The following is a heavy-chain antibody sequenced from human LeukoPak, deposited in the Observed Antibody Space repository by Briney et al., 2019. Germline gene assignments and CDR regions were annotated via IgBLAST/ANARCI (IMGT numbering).Heavy chain of an antibody. D-gene: IGHD6-19*01. CDR1: GFTVSSNY. V-gene: IGHV3-53*01. CDR3: ARVRLDSSERYLDAFEK. Sequence: GGSLRLSCAASGFTVSSNYMSWVRQAPGKGLEWVSSIYSGGSTYYADSVKGRFTISRDNSKNTVYLQMNSLRAEDTAVYYCARVRLDSSERYLDAFEKWGQGTMVTVSS. CDR2: IYSGGST. J-gene: IGHJ3*02.